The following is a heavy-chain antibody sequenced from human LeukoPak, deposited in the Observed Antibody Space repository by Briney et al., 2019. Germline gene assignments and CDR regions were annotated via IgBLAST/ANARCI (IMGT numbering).Heavy chain of an antibody. J-gene: IGHJ5*02. CDR3: ARDPSRYYDFWSVSNWFDP. Sequence: PGGSLRLSCAASGFTFSSYWMHWVRQAPGKGLVWVSRINSDGSSTSYADSVKGRFTISRDNAKNTLYLQMNSLRAEDTAVYYCARDPSRYYDFWSVSNWFDPWGQGTLVTVPS. V-gene: IGHV3-74*01. D-gene: IGHD3-3*01. CDR2: INSDGSST. CDR1: GFTFSSYW.